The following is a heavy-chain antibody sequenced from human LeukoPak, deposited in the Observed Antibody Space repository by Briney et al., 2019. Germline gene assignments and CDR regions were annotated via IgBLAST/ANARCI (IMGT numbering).Heavy chain of an antibody. J-gene: IGHJ4*02. CDR2: IYYSGST. Sequence: PSETLSLTCTVSGGSISSGDYYWSWIRQPPGKGLEWIGYIYYSGSTYYNPFLKSRVTISVDTSKNQFSLKLSSVTAADTAVYYCARPSHPRSNIAARQTAPDYWGQGTLVTVSS. V-gene: IGHV4-30-4*01. D-gene: IGHD6-6*01. CDR3: ARPSHPRSNIAARQTAPDY. CDR1: GGSISSGDYY.